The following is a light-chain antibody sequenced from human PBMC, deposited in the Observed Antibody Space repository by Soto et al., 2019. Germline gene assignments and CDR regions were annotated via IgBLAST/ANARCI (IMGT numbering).Light chain of an antibody. J-gene: IGKJ1*01. CDR3: QQYKSYWT. V-gene: IGKV1-5*03. CDR1: QSISSW. Sequence: DIQMTQSPSTLSASVGDRVTITCRASQSISSWLAWYQQKPGKAPKLLIYKASSLESGVPSRFSGSGSGTEFTLTISSLQPDYFATYYCQQYKSYWTFGQGTKVEIK. CDR2: KAS.